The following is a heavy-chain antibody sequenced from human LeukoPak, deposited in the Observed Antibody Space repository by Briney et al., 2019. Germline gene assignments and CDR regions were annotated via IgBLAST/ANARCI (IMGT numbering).Heavy chain of an antibody. CDR2: IMKDGGQK. D-gene: IGHD1-20*01. CDR1: GFTFRNFW. Sequence: GGSLRLSCAASGFTFRNFWMNWARQAPGKGLEWVASIMKDGGQKKYVDSVKGRFTNSRDDSKNTLFLQMNSLRAEDTAVYFCAKVKWKLIGYFDYWGQGTLVTVSS. CDR3: AKVKWKLIGYFDY. V-gene: IGHV3-7*03. J-gene: IGHJ4*02.